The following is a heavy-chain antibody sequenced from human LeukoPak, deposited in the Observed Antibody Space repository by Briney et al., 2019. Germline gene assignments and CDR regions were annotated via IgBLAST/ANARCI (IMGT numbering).Heavy chain of an antibody. CDR1: GGSISSSSYY. J-gene: IGHJ3*02. V-gene: IGHV4-61*05. Sequence: PSETLSLTCTVSGGSISSSSYYWSWIRQPPGKGLEWIGYIYYSGSTNYNPSLKSRVAISVDTSKNQFSLKLSSVTAADTAVYYCARSRYISDAFDIWGQGTMVTVSS. CDR2: IYYSGST. D-gene: IGHD3-3*02. CDR3: ARSRYISDAFDI.